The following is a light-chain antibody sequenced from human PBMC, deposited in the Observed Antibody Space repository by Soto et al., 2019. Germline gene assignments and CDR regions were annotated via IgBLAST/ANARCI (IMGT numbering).Light chain of an antibody. CDR2: GAS. V-gene: IGKV3-15*01. J-gene: IGKJ1*01. CDR3: QQYNNPSQA. Sequence: EIVMTQSPATLSVSPGERATLSCRASQSVSSNLAWYQQKPGQAPRLLIYGASTRATGIPARFSGSGSGTEFTLTISSLQSEDFAVYYCQQYNNPSQAFGQGTKVDIK. CDR1: QSVSSN.